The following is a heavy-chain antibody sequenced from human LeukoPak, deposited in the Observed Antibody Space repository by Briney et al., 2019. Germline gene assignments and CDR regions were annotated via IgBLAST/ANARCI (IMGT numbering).Heavy chain of an antibody. Sequence: ASVKVSCKASGYTFTSYYMHWVRQAPGQGLEWVGIIDPSGGSTSYAQKFQGRVTMTRDTSTSTVYMELSSLRSEDTAVYYCARWEKEMATNVGFDYWGQGTLVTVSS. J-gene: IGHJ4*02. CDR2: IDPSGGST. CDR3: ARWEKEMATNVGFDY. CDR1: GYTFTSYY. D-gene: IGHD5-24*01. V-gene: IGHV1-46*01.